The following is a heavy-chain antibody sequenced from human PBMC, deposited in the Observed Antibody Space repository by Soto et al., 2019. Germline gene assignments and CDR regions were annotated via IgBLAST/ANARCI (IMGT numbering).Heavy chain of an antibody. CDR2: IYYSGST. CDR1: GGSISSGGYY. CDR3: ARGAYNYYDSSGYYLRPRLFDY. V-gene: IGHV4-31*03. Sequence: QVQLQESGPGLVKPSQTLSLTCTVSGGSISSGGYYWSWIRQHPGKGLEWIGYIYYSGSTYYNPSLKSRVTISVDTSKNQCSLKLSSVTAADTAVYDCARGAYNYYDSSGYYLRPRLFDYWGQGTLVTVSS. D-gene: IGHD3-22*01. J-gene: IGHJ4*02.